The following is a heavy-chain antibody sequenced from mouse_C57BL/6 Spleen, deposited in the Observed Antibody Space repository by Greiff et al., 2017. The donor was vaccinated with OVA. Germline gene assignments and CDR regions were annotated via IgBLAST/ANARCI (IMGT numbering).Heavy chain of an antibody. CDR3: APYYGSSPYYAMDY. CDR2: IHPNSGST. V-gene: IGHV1-64*01. J-gene: IGHJ4*01. CDR1: GYTFTSYW. D-gene: IGHD1-1*01. Sequence: QVQLQQPGAELVKPGASVKLSCKASGYTFTSYWMHWVKQRPGQGLEWIGMIHPNSGSTNYNEKFKSKATLTVDKSSSTASMQLSSLTSEDSAVYYCAPYYGSSPYYAMDYWGQGTSVTVSS.